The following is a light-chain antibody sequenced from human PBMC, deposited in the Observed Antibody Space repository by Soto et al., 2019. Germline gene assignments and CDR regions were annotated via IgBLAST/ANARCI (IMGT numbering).Light chain of an antibody. CDR2: DTS. V-gene: IGKV3-15*01. J-gene: IGKJ4*01. CDR1: QNVHSD. CDR3: QQYNNWPLT. Sequence: EVVMTQSPDTLSVSPGDGATLSCRASQNVHSDLAWYQQKPGQAPRLVIYDTSTRATDIPVRFTAGGSGREFTLTISSLKSEDFAVYYCQQYNNWPLTFGGGTKVEIK.